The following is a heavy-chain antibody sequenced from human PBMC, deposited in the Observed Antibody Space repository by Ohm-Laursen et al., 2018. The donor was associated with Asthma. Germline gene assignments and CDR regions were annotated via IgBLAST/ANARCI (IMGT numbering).Heavy chain of an antibody. D-gene: IGHD3-22*01. J-gene: IGHJ4*02. CDR2: IYYSGST. CDR3: ARERLEYYYDSSGYYTREIDY. V-gene: IGHV4-31*03. Sequence: TLSLTCTVSGGSISSGGYYWSWIRQHPGKGLEWIGYIYYSGSTYYNPSLKSRVTISVDTSKNQFSLKLSSVTAADTAVYYCARERLEYYYDSSGYYTREIDYWGQGTLVTVSS. CDR1: GGSISSGGYY.